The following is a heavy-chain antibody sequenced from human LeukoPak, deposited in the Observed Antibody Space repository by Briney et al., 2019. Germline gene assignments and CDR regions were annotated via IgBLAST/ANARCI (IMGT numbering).Heavy chain of an antibody. J-gene: IGHJ5*02. CDR3: AREGCSGGSCYSGNWFDP. Sequence: SETLSLTCTVSGGSISSGSYFWSWIRQPAGKGLEGIGRINTSGSTNYNPSLRSRVTMSVDTSKNQFSLKLSSVTAADTAVYYCAREGCSGGSCYSGNWFDPWGQGTLVTVSS. CDR2: INTSGST. D-gene: IGHD2-15*01. V-gene: IGHV4-61*02. CDR1: GGSISSGSYF.